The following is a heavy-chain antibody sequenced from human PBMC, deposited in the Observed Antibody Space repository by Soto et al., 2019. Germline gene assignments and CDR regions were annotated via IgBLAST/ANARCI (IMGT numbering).Heavy chain of an antibody. CDR3: AKERDLYFDSSSPFDY. Sequence: QVQLVESGGGVVQRGRSVRLSCAASGFTFNNYAMHWVRQGPGKGLEWVAVISFDGKTKYYTDAVKGRFTISRDKSTNTLYLQMNSLSAEDTAVYYRAKERDLYFDSSSPFDYWGQGTLVTVSS. CDR1: GFTFNNYA. V-gene: IGHV3-30*18. D-gene: IGHD3-22*01. CDR2: ISFDGKTK. J-gene: IGHJ4*02.